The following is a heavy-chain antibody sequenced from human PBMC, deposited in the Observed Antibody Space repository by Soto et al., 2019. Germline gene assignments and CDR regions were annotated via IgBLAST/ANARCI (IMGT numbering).Heavy chain of an antibody. CDR1: GGSFSGYY. CDR3: ARAPLLWANWFDP. Sequence: SATLSLTCAVYGGSFSGYYWSWIRQPPGKGLEWIGEINHSGSTNYNPSLKSRVTISVDTSKNQFSLKLSSVTAADTDVYYCARAPLLWANWFDPCGQGTLVTVSS. CDR2: INHSGST. V-gene: IGHV4-34*01. D-gene: IGHD3-10*01. J-gene: IGHJ5*02.